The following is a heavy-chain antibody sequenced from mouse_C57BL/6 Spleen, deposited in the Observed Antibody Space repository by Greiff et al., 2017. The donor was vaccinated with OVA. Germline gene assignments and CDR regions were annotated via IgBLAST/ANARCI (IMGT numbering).Heavy chain of an antibody. CDR2: IDPNSGGT. D-gene: IGHD1-1*01. J-gene: IGHJ4*01. CDR3: ARKEITTVVATDYAMDY. V-gene: IGHV1-72*01. CDR1: GYTFTSYW. Sequence: VQLQQPGAELVKPGASVKLSCKASGYTFTSYWMHWVKQRPGRGLEWIGRIDPNSGGTKYNEKFKSKATLTVDKPSSTAYMQLSSLTSEDSAVYYCARKEITTVVATDYAMDYWGQGTSVTVSS.